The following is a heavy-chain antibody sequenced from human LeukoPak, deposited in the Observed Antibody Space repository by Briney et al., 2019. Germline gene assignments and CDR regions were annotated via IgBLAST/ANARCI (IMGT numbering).Heavy chain of an antibody. V-gene: IGHV3-21*01. CDR3: ARDLWSWVPAAMGD. J-gene: IGHJ4*02. CDR1: GFTFSSYS. Sequence: PGGSLRLSCAASGFTFSSYSMNWVRQAPGKGLEWVSSISSSSSYIYYADSVKGRFTISRDNAKNLLYLQMNSLRAEDTAVYYCARDLWSWVPAAMGDWGQGTLVTVSS. D-gene: IGHD2-2*01. CDR2: ISSSSSYI.